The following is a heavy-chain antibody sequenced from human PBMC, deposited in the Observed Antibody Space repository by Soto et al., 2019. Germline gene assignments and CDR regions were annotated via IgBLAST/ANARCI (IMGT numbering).Heavy chain of an antibody. Sequence: EVQLVESGGGLFQAEGSLRLSCEASGFTFSHYWMHWVRQAPGKGLVWVSRINHDGSDPIYADSVKGRFTISRDNAKNTVYLQMSSLRVEDTAVYYCARGDVNYSGFAFWGQGSLVTVSS. CDR2: INHDGSDP. D-gene: IGHD2-21*01. J-gene: IGHJ4*02. V-gene: IGHV3-74*01. CDR1: GFTFSHYW. CDR3: ARGDVNYSGFAF.